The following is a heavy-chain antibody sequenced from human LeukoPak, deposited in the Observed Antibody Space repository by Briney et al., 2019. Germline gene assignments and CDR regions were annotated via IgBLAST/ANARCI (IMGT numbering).Heavy chain of an antibody. J-gene: IGHJ4*02. V-gene: IGHV1-18*01. Sequence: ASVKVSCKASGYTFTSYGISWVRQAPGQGLEWMGWISTYDGNTNFAQNVQGRVTMSTDSSTRTAYMELTSLRSDDTAVYYCAKSGASSGYSPIDYWGPGTLVTVSS. D-gene: IGHD3-22*01. CDR2: ISTYDGNT. CDR1: GYTFTSYG. CDR3: AKSGASSGYSPIDY.